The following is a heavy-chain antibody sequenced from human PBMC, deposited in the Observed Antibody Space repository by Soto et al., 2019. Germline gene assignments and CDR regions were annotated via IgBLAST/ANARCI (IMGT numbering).Heavy chain of an antibody. J-gene: IGHJ6*02. V-gene: IGHV3-30-3*01. CDR3: AGVGCDGGSCCTLVGLRYGMDF. D-gene: IGHD2-15*01. CDR2: ISYDGNNK. CDR1: GFILSTYA. Sequence: QVQLVESGGGVVQPWRSLRLSCAASGFILSTYAMYWVRQAPGKGLEWVAVISYDGNNKYYADSVKGRFTISRDNSKNTLYLKMNSQRAEDTAVYYCAGVGCDGGSCCTLVGLRYGMDFWGQGTTVTVSS.